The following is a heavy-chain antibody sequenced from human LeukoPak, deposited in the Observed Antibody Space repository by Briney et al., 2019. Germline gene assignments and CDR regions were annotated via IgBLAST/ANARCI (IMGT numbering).Heavy chain of an antibody. CDR2: INPNSGGA. J-gene: IGHJ5*02. CDR3: ARGPVTPIQNWFDP. Sequence: ASVRVSCKASGYTFTSYGISWVRQAPGQGLEWMGRINPNSGGANYAQKFQGRVTMTRDTSINTAYMELSRLGSDDTAMYYCARGPVTPIQNWFDPWGQGTLVTVSS. CDR1: GYTFTSYG. D-gene: IGHD4-17*01. V-gene: IGHV1-2*06.